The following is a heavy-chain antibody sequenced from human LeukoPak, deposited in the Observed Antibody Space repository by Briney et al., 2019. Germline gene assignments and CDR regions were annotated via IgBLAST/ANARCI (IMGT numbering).Heavy chain of an antibody. D-gene: IGHD4-17*01. J-gene: IGHJ3*02. CDR1: GFTFSSYA. Sequence: GGSLRLSCAASGFTFSSYAMSWVRQAPGKGLEGVSAISGSGGSTYYADSVKGRFTISRDNSKNTLYLQMNSLRAEDTAVYYCANDYGDYGAFDIWGQGTMVTVSS. CDR3: ANDYGDYGAFDI. V-gene: IGHV3-23*01. CDR2: ISGSGGST.